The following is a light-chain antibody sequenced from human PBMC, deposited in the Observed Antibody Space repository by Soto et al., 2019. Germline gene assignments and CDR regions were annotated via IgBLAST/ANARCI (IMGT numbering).Light chain of an antibody. V-gene: IGLV2-23*01. CDR1: RSGVGSYNL. J-gene: IGLJ2*01. CDR2: EGR. CDR3: CAYAGSSTLV. Sequence: QSARTQPASVSGSPGQSITISCTGTRSGVGSYNLVSWYQQHPGKAPKLMIYEGRKRPSGVSNRFSGSKSGNTASLTISGLQAEDEADYYCCAYAGSSTLVFGGGTKVTVL.